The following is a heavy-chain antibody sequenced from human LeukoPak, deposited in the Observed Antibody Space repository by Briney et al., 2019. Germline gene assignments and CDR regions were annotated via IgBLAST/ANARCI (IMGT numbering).Heavy chain of an antibody. CDR3: ARYCTFRTCSGTKFDS. CDR2: IYSGGST. V-gene: IGHV3-66*01. D-gene: IGHD1-1*01. J-gene: IGHJ4*02. Sequence: QAGGSLRLSCAASGFTVSSNYMSWVRQAPGKGLEWVSVIYSGGSTYYADSVKGRFTISRDNSKNTLYLQMNSLRAEDSAVYYCARYCTFRTCSGTKFDSWGQGTLVTVSS. CDR1: GFTVSSNY.